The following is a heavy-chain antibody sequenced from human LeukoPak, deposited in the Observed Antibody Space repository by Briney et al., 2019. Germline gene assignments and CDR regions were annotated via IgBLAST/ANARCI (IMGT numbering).Heavy chain of an antibody. Sequence: PSETLSLTCAVSGYFISSVYYWGWIRQPPGKGLEWIGGIYHSGSTYYNPSLKSRVTTSVDTSKNQFSLKLSSVTAADTAVYYCARSPPLYCSSTSCQDYWGQGTLVTVSS. J-gene: IGHJ4*02. V-gene: IGHV4-38-2*01. CDR2: IYHSGST. CDR1: GYFISSVYY. CDR3: ARSPPLYCSSTSCQDY. D-gene: IGHD2-2*01.